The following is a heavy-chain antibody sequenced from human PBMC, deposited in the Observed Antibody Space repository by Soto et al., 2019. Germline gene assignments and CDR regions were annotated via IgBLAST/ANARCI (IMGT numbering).Heavy chain of an antibody. Sequence: ASVKVSCKASGYTFTGYYMHWVRQAPGQGLEWMGWINPNSGGTNYAQKFQGRVTMTRDTSISTAYMELSRLRSDDTAVYYCARALAARYYDIFAAGYYYYYGTDVWGQGTTVTVSS. CDR3: ARALAARYYDIFAAGYYYYYGTDV. CDR2: INPNSGGT. D-gene: IGHD3-9*01. J-gene: IGHJ6*02. V-gene: IGHV1-2*02. CDR1: GYTFTGYY.